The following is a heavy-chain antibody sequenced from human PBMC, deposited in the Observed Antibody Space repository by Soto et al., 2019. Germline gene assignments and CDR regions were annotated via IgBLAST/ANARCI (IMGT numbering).Heavy chain of an antibody. V-gene: IGHV3-48*01. D-gene: IGHD2-2*01. CDR1: GLTFSSYS. CDR3: ARVPKDCSSTSCPYGMDV. CDR2: ISSSSSTI. Sequence: GGSLRLSCAASGLTFSSYSMNWVRQAPGKGLEWVSYISSSSSTIYYADSVKGRFTISRDNAKNSLYLQMNSLRAEDTAVYYCARVPKDCSSTSCPYGMDVWGQGTTVTVSS. J-gene: IGHJ6*02.